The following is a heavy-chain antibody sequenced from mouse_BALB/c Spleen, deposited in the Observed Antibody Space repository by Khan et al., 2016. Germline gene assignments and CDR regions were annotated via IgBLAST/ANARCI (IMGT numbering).Heavy chain of an antibody. CDR2: IRSKSNNYAT. CDR1: GFTFNTYA. V-gene: IGHV10-1*02. D-gene: IGHD1-1*01. J-gene: IGHJ1*01. CDR3: VLRYFDF. Sequence: EVQLVESGGGLVQPKGSLKLSCAASGFTFNTYAMNWVRQAPGKGLEWVARIRSKSNNYATYYADSVKDRFTISRDDSQSMLYLQMNNLKTEDSAMYYCVLRYFDFWGAGTTVTVSS.